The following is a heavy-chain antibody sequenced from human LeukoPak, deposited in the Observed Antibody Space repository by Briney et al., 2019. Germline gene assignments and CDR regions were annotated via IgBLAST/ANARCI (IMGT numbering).Heavy chain of an antibody. CDR1: GFTLSTYP. CDR3: ARARVYYDILTGRYVEYYFDY. D-gene: IGHD3-9*01. V-gene: IGHV3-23*01. Sequence: GGSLTLSCAASGFTLSTYPMSWVRQAPGKGLEWVSGMSGSGGSTYYADFVKGRFTISRDNSKNTLYLQMNSLRAEDTAVYYCARARVYYDILTGRYVEYYFDYWGQGTLVTVSS. J-gene: IGHJ4*02. CDR2: MSGSGGST.